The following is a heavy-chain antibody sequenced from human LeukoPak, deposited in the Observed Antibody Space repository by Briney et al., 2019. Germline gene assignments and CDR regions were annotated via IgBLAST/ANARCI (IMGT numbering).Heavy chain of an antibody. CDR1: GFTFSNHW. CDR3: ARAVYYDSSGYWGYYFDY. V-gene: IGHV3-7*01. CDR2: INQDASEK. J-gene: IGHJ4*02. Sequence: GGSLRLSCAASGFTFSNHWMSWVRQAPGKGLEWVANINQDASEKYYVDSVEGRFTISRDNAKNSLYLQMNSLRVEDTAVYYCARAVYYDSSGYWGYYFDYWGQGTLVTVSS. D-gene: IGHD3-22*01.